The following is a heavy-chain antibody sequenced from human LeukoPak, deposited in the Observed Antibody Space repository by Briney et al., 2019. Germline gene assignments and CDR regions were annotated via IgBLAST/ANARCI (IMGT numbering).Heavy chain of an antibody. D-gene: IGHD6-13*01. Sequence: GGSLRLSCAASGFTFSKHWMSWVRQAPGKGLEWVAVISYDGSNKYYADSVKGRFTISRDNSKNTLYLQMNSLRAEDTAVYYCAKDRLEQLVFDYWGQGTLVTVSS. J-gene: IGHJ4*02. CDR1: GFTFSKHW. V-gene: IGHV3-30*18. CDR2: ISYDGSNK. CDR3: AKDRLEQLVFDY.